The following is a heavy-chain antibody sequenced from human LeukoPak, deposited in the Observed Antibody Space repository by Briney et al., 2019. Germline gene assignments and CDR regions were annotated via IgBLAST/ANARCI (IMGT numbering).Heavy chain of an antibody. Sequence: GGSLRLSCAASGITFSSYSMNWVRQAPGKGLEWVSLISSSSSYIYYADSVKGRFTISRDNAKNSLYLQMNSLKAEDTALCYCARSGDSGYHYALYNWGQGVLVTVSS. D-gene: IGHD3-22*01. CDR2: ISSSSSYI. CDR1: GITFSSYS. J-gene: IGHJ4*02. V-gene: IGHV3-21*04. CDR3: ARSGDSGYHYALYN.